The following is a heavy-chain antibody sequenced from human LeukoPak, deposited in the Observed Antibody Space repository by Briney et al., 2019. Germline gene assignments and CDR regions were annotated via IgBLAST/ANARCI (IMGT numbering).Heavy chain of an antibody. V-gene: IGHV4-34*01. Sequence: SETLSLTCAVYGGSFSGYYWSWIRQPPGKGLEWMGEINHSGSTNYNPSLKSRVTISVDTSKNQFSLKLSSVTAADTAVYYCARGRVLRFLEWFPSRDDAFDIWGQGTMVTVSS. CDR3: ARGRVLRFLEWFPSRDDAFDI. D-gene: IGHD3-3*01. J-gene: IGHJ3*02. CDR2: INHSGST. CDR1: GGSFSGYY.